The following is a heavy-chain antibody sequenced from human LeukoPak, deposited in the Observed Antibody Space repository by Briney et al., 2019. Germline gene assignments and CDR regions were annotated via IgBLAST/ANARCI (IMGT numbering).Heavy chain of an antibody. D-gene: IGHD6-13*01. CDR2: ISDSGST. J-gene: IGHJ4*02. V-gene: IGHV4-59*01. CDR3: ATNSSWFDY. CDR1: GGSISSSY. Sequence: SETLSLTCTVSGGSISSSYWSWIRQPPGKGLEWIGYISDSGSTNYNPSLKSRVTISVDTSKNQLFLKLRSVTAADTAVYYCATNSSWFDYWGQGTLVTVSS.